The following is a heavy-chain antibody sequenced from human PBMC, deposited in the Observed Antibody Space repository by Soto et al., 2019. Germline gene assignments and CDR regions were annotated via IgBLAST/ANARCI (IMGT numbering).Heavy chain of an antibody. CDR1: GYSFTSYW. CDR3: ARQFSGSGSYGENDY. D-gene: IGHD3-10*01. V-gene: IGHV5-51*01. CDR2: IYPGDSDT. J-gene: IGHJ4*02. Sequence: GESLKISCKGSGYSFTSYWIGWVRQMPGKGLEWMGIIYPGDSDTRYSPSFQGQVTISADKSISTAYLQWSSLKASDTAMYYCARQFSGSGSYGENDYWGQGTLVTVSS.